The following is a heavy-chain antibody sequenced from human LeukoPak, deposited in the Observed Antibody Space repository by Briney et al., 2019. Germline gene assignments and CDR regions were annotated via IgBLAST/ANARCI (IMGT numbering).Heavy chain of an antibody. CDR1: GFTFSSYA. Sequence: GGSLRLSCAASGFTFSSYAMHWVRQAPGKGLEWVAVISYDGSNKYYADSVKGRFTISRDNSKNTLYLQMNSLRAEDTAVYYCARDLVDTAMAPAYWGQGTLVTVSS. V-gene: IGHV3-30*04. J-gene: IGHJ4*02. CDR3: ARDLVDTAMAPAY. CDR2: ISYDGSNK. D-gene: IGHD5-18*01.